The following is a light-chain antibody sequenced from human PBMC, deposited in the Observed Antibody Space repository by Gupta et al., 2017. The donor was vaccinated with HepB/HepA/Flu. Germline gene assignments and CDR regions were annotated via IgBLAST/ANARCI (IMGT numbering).Light chain of an antibody. V-gene: IGLV1-44*01. Sequence: QSVLTQPPSASGTPGQRVTISCSGSSSNIGSNTVNWYQQLPGTAPKLLIYSNNQRPSGVPDRFSGSKSGTSASLAISGLQSEDEADYYYAAWDDSLNGRWVFGGGTKLTVL. CDR2: SNN. J-gene: IGLJ3*02. CDR3: AAWDDSLNGRWV. CDR1: SSNIGSNT.